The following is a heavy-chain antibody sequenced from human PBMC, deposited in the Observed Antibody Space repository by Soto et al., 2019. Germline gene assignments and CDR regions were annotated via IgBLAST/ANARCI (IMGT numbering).Heavy chain of an antibody. J-gene: IGHJ5*02. CDR3: ARDFEGHYYGSGSYYTIDP. D-gene: IGHD3-10*01. V-gene: IGHV3-30-3*01. CDR1: GFTFSSYA. Sequence: GGSLRLSCAASGFTFSSYAMHWVRQAPGKGLEWVAVISYDGSNKYYADSVKGRFTISRANSKNTLYLQMNSLRAEDTAVYYCARDFEGHYYGSGSYYTIDPWGQGTLVTVSS. CDR2: ISYDGSNK.